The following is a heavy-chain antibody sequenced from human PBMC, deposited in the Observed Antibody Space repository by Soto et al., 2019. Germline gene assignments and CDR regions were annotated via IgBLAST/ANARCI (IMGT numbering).Heavy chain of an antibody. J-gene: IGHJ6*02. D-gene: IGHD1-1*01. CDR2: ISAYNGNT. Sequence: QVQLVQSGAEVKKPGASVKVSCKASGYTFTSYGISWVRQAPGQGLEWMGWISAYNGNTNYAQKLQGRVTMTTDTSTSTAYMELRSLRSDDTAVYYCARGDWNELYYYYSGMDVWGQGTTVTVSS. CDR1: GYTFTSYG. V-gene: IGHV1-18*01. CDR3: ARGDWNELYYYYSGMDV.